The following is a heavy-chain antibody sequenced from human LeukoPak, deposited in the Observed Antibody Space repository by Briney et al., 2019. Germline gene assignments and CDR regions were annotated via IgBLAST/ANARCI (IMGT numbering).Heavy chain of an antibody. CDR1: GYTFTGYY. Sequence: ASVKVSCKASGYTFTGYYMHWVRQAPGQGLEWMGWINPNSGGTNYAQKFQSRVTMTRDTSISTAYMELSRLRSDDTAVYYCARPMGASNNWFDPWGQGTLVTVSS. CDR2: INPNSGGT. J-gene: IGHJ5*02. V-gene: IGHV1-2*02. CDR3: ARPMGASNNWFDP. D-gene: IGHD1-26*01.